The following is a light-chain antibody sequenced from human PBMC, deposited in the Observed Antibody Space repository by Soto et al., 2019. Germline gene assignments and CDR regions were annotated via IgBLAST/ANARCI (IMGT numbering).Light chain of an antibody. CDR1: SSNIGAGYD. CDR2: GNS. CDR3: QSYDTSLSVSL. V-gene: IGLV1-40*01. J-gene: IGLJ2*01. Sequence: QSLLTQPPSVSGAPGQRVTISCTGSSSNIGAGYDVHWYQQLPGTAPKLLIYGNSNRPSGVPDRFSGSKSGTSASLAITGLQAEDEADYYCQSYDTSLSVSLFGGGTKLTVL.